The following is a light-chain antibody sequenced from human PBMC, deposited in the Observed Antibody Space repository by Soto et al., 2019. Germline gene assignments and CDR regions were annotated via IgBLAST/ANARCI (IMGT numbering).Light chain of an antibody. CDR3: QQYGSSPPWT. V-gene: IGKV3-20*01. CDR2: GAS. J-gene: IGKJ1*01. Sequence: EIVLTQSPGTLSLSPGERATLSCRASQSVSRCYLAWYQQKPGQAPRLLIYGASSRATGIPDRFSGSGSGTDFTLTISRLEPEDFAVYYCQQYGSSPPWTFGQGTKVEIK. CDR1: QSVSRCY.